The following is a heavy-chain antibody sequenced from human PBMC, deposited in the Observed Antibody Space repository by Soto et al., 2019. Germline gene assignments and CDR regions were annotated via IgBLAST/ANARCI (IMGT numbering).Heavy chain of an antibody. CDR3: AKDSLYSSSWYNRRHGMDV. J-gene: IGHJ6*02. D-gene: IGHD6-13*01. CDR2: ISGSGGST. Sequence: GASLRLSCAASGFTFSSYGISWVGPASGLGLVCVSAISGSGGSTDYADSVKGRFTISRDNSKNTLYLQMNSLRAEDTAVYYCAKDSLYSSSWYNRRHGMDVWGQGTTVTVS. V-gene: IGHV3-23*01. CDR1: GFTFSSYG.